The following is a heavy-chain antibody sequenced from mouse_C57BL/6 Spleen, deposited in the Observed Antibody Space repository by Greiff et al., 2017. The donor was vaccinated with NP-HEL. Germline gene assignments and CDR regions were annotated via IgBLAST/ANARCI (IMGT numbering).Heavy chain of an antibody. Sequence: QVQLQQSGAELVRPGTSVKVSCKASGYAFTNYLIEWVKQRPGQGLEWIGVINPGSGGTNYNEKFKGKATLTADKSSSTANMQLSSLTSEDSAVYFCARRDYDYSYWYFDVWGTGTTVTVSS. CDR1: GYAFTNYL. V-gene: IGHV1-54*01. CDR3: ARRDYDYSYWYFDV. D-gene: IGHD2-4*01. J-gene: IGHJ1*03. CDR2: INPGSGGT.